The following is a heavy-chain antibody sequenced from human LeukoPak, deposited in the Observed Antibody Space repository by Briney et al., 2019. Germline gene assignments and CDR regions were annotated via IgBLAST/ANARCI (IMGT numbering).Heavy chain of an antibody. V-gene: IGHV3-7*01. J-gene: IGHJ6*04. CDR2: IKQDGSEK. CDR3: ARVQAYYGFWSYYSYSYYDIDV. Sequence: GGSLRLSCVASGFTFSRCWMSWVRQAPGKGLEWVANIKQDGSEKYYVDSEKGRFTISRDNAKNSLYVQMNSLRAEHTAVYNCARVQAYYGFWSYYSYSYYDIDVWGKGTTVTVSS. CDR1: GFTFSRCW. D-gene: IGHD3-3*01.